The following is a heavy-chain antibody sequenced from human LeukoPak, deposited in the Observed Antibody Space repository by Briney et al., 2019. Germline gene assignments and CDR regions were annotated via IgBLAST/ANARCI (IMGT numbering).Heavy chain of an antibody. CDR2: ISPSGGST. Sequence: ASVKVSCKAFGYTFTSNYMHWVRQAPGQGLEWMGVISPSGGSTTYAQKFQDRVTMTRNTSISTAYMELSSLRSEDTAVYYCARAGVWFGGYQDYSGEGTLVTVSS. V-gene: IGHV1-46*01. CDR1: GYTFTSNY. D-gene: IGHD3-10*01. J-gene: IGHJ4*02. CDR3: ARAGVWFGGYQDY.